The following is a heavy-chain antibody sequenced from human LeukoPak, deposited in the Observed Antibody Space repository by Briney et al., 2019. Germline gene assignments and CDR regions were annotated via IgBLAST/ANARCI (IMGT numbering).Heavy chain of an antibody. Sequence: SETLSLTCTVSGGSISSYYWSWIRQPPGKGLEWIGYIYYSGSTNYNPSHKSRVTISVDTSKNQFSLKLSSVTAADTAVYYCARHISGSYSNYFDYWGQGTLVTVSS. CDR3: ARHISGSYSNYFDY. J-gene: IGHJ4*02. CDR2: IYYSGST. D-gene: IGHD1-26*01. CDR1: GGSISSYY. V-gene: IGHV4-59*08.